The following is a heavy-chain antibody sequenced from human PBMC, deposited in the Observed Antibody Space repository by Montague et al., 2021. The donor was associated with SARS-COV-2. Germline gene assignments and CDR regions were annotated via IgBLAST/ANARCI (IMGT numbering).Heavy chain of an antibody. Sequence: SETLSLTCTVSGGSISSGGYYWGWIRQPPGKGLEWIGSIYYSGSTYYNPSLKSRVTISVDTSKNQFSLKLSSVTAADTAVYYCAGSPPGIAAAGTVAAFDIWGQGTMVTVSS. CDR3: AGSPPGIAAAGTVAAFDI. V-gene: IGHV4-39*01. CDR1: GGSISSGGYY. D-gene: IGHD6-13*01. CDR2: IYYSGST. J-gene: IGHJ3*02.